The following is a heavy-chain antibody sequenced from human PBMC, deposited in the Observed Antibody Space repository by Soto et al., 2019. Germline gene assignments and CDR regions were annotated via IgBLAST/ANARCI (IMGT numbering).Heavy chain of an antibody. V-gene: IGHV4-34*01. J-gene: IGHJ5*02. D-gene: IGHD2-15*01. CDR3: ARVVDCSGGSCYFEYNWFDP. Sequence: SETLSLTCAVYGGSFSGYYWSWIRQPPGKGLEWIGEINHSGSTNYNPSLKSRVTISVDTSKNQFSLKLSSVTAADTAVYYCARVVDCSGGSCYFEYNWFDPWGQGTLVTVSS. CDR1: GGSFSGYY. CDR2: INHSGST.